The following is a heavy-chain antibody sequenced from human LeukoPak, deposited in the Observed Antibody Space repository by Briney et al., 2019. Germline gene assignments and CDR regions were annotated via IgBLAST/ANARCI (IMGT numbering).Heavy chain of an antibody. CDR2: VSGSGGST. CDR3: AKGLTLYHFDSTLDY. J-gene: IGHJ4*02. CDR1: GFTFTSYA. Sequence: GGSLRLSCAASGFTFTSYAMTWVRQAPGKGLEWVSTVSGSGGSTYYADSVKGRFTISRDNSKNTLYLQMSSLRAEDTAVYYCAKGLTLYHFDSTLDYWGQGALVTVSS. D-gene: IGHD3-22*01. V-gene: IGHV3-23*01.